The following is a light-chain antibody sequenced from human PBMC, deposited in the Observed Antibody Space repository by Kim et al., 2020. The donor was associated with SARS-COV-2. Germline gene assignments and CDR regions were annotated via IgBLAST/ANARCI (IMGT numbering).Light chain of an antibody. CDR1: QSPLYSNGFNY. V-gene: IGKV2-28*01. CDR3: MQTLQTPRT. Sequence: EPASISCRSSQSPLYSNGFNYLDWYLQKPGQSPQLLIYVGSNRASGAPDRFSGSGSGTDFTLKISRVEAEDVGVYYCMQTLQTPRTFGQGTSWRS. CDR2: VGS. J-gene: IGKJ2*01.